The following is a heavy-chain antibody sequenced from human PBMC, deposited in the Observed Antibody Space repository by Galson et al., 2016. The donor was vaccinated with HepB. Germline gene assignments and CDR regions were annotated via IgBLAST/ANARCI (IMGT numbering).Heavy chain of an antibody. CDR1: EFISFSTYW. Sequence: SLRLSCAASEFISFSTYWMHWVRRVPGKGLVWVSYINSDGSSTAYADSVKGRFTISRDNAKNTLYLEMNSLRSEDTAAYYCTRGGGQHGMDVWGQGTTVTVSS. CDR2: INSDGSST. J-gene: IGHJ6*02. CDR3: TRGGGQHGMDV. V-gene: IGHV3-74*01. D-gene: IGHD3-16*01.